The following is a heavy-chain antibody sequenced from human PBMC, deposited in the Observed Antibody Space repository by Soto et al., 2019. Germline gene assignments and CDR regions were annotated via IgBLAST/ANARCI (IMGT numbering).Heavy chain of an antibody. Sequence: QLQLHESGSVLVKPSQTLSLTCAVSGGSISSGGYSWSWIRQPPGKGLEWIGYIYHSGSTYYNPSLKSRVTISVDRSKNQFSLKLSSVTAADTAVYYCARGGRLGIDYWGQGTLFTVSS. CDR2: IYHSGST. CDR1: GGSISSGGYS. D-gene: IGHD7-27*01. CDR3: ARGGRLGIDY. J-gene: IGHJ4*02. V-gene: IGHV4-30-2*01.